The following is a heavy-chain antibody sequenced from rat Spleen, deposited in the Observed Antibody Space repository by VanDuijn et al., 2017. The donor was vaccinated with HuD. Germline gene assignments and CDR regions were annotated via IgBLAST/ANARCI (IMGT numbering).Heavy chain of an antibody. CDR1: GFVFSDHY. V-gene: IGHV5-29*01. D-gene: IGHD4-3*01. J-gene: IGHJ4*01. CDR3: ARHGRGGTTYYYVMDA. Sequence: EVQLVESDGGLVQPGKSLKLSCAASGFVFSDHYVTWVRQAPTKGLEWVATINYDGRSTFYRDSVRDRFTIFRDNGKNILYLQIDSLKSEETATYYGARHGRGGTTYYYVMDAWGQGASVTVSS. CDR2: INYDGRST.